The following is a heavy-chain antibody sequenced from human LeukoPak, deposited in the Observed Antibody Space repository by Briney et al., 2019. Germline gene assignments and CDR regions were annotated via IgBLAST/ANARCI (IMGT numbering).Heavy chain of an antibody. Sequence: ASVKVSCKASGYTFTGYYMHWVRQAPGQGLEWMGWINPNSGGTNYAQKFQGRVTMTRDTSISTAYMELSRLRSDDTAVYYCARVGDRGWYVIDPWGQGTLVTVSS. J-gene: IGHJ5*02. D-gene: IGHD6-19*01. CDR2: INPNSGGT. V-gene: IGHV1-2*02. CDR1: GYTFTGYY. CDR3: ARVGDRGWYVIDP.